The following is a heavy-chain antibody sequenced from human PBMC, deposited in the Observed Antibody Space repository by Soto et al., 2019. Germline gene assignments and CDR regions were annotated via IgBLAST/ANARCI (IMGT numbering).Heavy chain of an antibody. Sequence: QLQLQESGPGLVKPSETLSLTCPVSGGSISSSSYYWGWIRQPPGKGLEWIGSINQSGITYYNPSLKSRATISVDTSKNQFSLKLSSVTAADTAVYYCARHTPAISISDHWGQGTLVTVSS. CDR3: ARHTPAISISDH. J-gene: IGHJ4*02. CDR2: INQSGIT. D-gene: IGHD2-15*01. V-gene: IGHV4-39*01. CDR1: GGSISSSSYY.